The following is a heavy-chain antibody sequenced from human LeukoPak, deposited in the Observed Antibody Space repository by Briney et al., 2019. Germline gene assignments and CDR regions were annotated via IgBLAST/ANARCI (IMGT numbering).Heavy chain of an antibody. CDR3: ARSPEYYFDY. D-gene: IGHD1-14*01. CDR2: IYYSGST. V-gene: IGHV4-31*03. Sequence: PSQTLSLTCTVSGGSISSGGYYWSWIRQHPGKGLEWIGYIYYSGSTYYNPSLKSRVTISVDTSENQFSMKLTSVTAADTAVYYCARSPEYYFDYWGQGTLVTVSS. J-gene: IGHJ4*02. CDR1: GGSISSGGYY.